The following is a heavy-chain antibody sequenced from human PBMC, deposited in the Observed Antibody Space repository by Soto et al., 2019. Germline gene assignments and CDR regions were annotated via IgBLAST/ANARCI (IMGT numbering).Heavy chain of an antibody. V-gene: IGHV4-31*03. CDR2: IYYSGST. Sequence: SETLSLTCTVSGGSISSGGYYWSWIRQHPGKGLEWIGYIYYSGSTYYNPSLKSRVTISVDTSKNQFSLKLSSVTAADTAVYYCARQARGGNSGYYYGMDVWGQGTTVTVSS. J-gene: IGHJ6*02. CDR1: GGSISSGGYY. CDR3: ARQARGGNSGYYYGMDV. D-gene: IGHD2-21*02.